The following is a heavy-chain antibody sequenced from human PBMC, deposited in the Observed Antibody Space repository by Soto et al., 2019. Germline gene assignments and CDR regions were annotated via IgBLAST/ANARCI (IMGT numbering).Heavy chain of an antibody. J-gene: IGHJ6*02. CDR1: GFTFSIYG. D-gene: IGHD5-12*01. CDR3: ARAATRGSDFSQGHGMDV. CDR2: ISYDGSNK. Sequence: PGGCLRLSCADSGFTFSIYGRHWVRQAPGKGLDWVAVISYDGSNKYYADSVKGRFTISRDNSKNTLYLQMNSLRAEDTAVYYCARAATRGSDFSQGHGMDVWGQGTTVPVSS. V-gene: IGHV3-30-3*01.